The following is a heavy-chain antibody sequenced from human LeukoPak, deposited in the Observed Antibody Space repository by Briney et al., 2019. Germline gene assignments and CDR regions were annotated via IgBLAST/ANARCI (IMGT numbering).Heavy chain of an antibody. Sequence: PGGSLRLSCAASGFTFSSYGMHWVRQAPGKGLEWVAVIWYDGSNKYYADSVKGRFTISRDNSKNTLYLQMNSLRAEDTAVYYCARGPLILYGMDVWGQGTTVTVSS. CDR2: IWYDGSNK. V-gene: IGHV3-33*01. CDR1: GFTFSSYG. CDR3: ARGPLILYGMDV. J-gene: IGHJ6*02.